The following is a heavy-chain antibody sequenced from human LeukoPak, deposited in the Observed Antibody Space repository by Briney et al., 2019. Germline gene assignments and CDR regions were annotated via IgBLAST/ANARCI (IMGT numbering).Heavy chain of an antibody. CDR2: IYARGNT. J-gene: IGHJ4*02. V-gene: IGHV4-4*07. CDR1: GGSISNYY. D-gene: IGHD5-12*01. CDR3: ASTIRGYSGYDYLGY. Sequence: SETLSLTCTVSGGSISNYYWSWIRQPAGKGLEWIGLIYARGNTNYNPSLKSRVTISVDTSQNQFSLHLSSVTAADTAVYYCASTIRGYSGYDYLGYWGQGTLVTVSS.